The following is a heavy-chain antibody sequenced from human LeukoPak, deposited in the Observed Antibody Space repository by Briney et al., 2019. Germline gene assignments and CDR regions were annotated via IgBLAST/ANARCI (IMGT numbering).Heavy chain of an antibody. CDR1: GFTFRSYG. Sequence: PGFSLRLSCAASGFTFRSYGMHWVRQAPGKGLEWVAVISYDRSNIHYGDSVKGRFSNPRDNPKNTLYRQVNSLRAEDTAVYYCAKEYDSLYYFDYWGQGTLVTV. CDR3: AKEYDSLYYFDY. CDR2: ISYDRSNI. J-gene: IGHJ4*02. D-gene: IGHD3-16*01. V-gene: IGHV3-30*18.